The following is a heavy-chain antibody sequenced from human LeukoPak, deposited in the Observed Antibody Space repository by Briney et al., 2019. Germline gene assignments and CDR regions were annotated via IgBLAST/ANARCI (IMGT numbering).Heavy chain of an antibody. V-gene: IGHV3-20*04. J-gene: IGHJ3*02. CDR3: ARDMLLDDAFDI. CDR2: INWSGSST. D-gene: IGHD3-10*02. CDR1: GFTFVDHA. Sequence: GGSLRLSWEVSGFTFVDHAINWGRQAPGKGLELVANINWSGSSTGYGDAVKGGFTISRDNTKNSVFLQMHSLRADATALYYCARDMLLDDAFDIWGQGTMVIVSS.